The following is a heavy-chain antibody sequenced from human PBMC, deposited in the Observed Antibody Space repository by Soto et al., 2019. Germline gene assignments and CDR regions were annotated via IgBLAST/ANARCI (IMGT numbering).Heavy chain of an antibody. Sequence: QVQLVESGGGVVQPGRSLRLSCAASGFTFSSYGMHWVRQAPGKGLEWVAGIWYDGSNKYYADSVKGRFTISRDNSKNTMYLQMNSLRAEDTAVYYCARGGGSGYAFDYWVHGSLVAVSS. V-gene: IGHV3-33*01. CDR3: ARGGGSGYAFDY. CDR2: IWYDGSNK. D-gene: IGHD5-12*01. CDR1: GFTFSSYG. J-gene: IGHJ4*01.